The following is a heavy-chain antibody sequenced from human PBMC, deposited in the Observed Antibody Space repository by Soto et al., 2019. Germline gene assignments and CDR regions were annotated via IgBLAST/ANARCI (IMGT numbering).Heavy chain of an antibody. CDR2: ISHDESYK. Sequence: QVQLVESGGGVVQPGTSLRLSCAASGFTFSSYGMHWVRQAPGKGLEWVAVISHDESYKSHADSVKGRFTISRDNSKNTLYLQMNSLRAGDTALYYCAAKIATGYWGQGTLVTVSS. CDR3: AAKIATGY. CDR1: GFTFSSYG. V-gene: IGHV3-30*03. J-gene: IGHJ4*02.